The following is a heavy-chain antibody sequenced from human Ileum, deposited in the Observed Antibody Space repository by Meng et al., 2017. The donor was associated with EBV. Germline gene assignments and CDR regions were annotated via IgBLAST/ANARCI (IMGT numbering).Heavy chain of an antibody. CDR3: SNLPYTY. CDR2: ITASGGTS. J-gene: IGHJ4*02. D-gene: IGHD2-2*01. V-gene: IGHV3-23*04. CDR1: GFTFHKFA. Sequence: VQLVESGGGVVQPGRSLRLSCAASGFTFHKFAMHWVRQAPGRGLEWVSGITASGGTSYYADSVKGRFSISRDNSANTVYLQMNSLRAEDTAVYFCSNLPYTYWGQGTLVTVSS.